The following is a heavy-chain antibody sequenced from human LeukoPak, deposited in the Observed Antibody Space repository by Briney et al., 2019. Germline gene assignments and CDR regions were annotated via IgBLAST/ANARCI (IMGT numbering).Heavy chain of an antibody. J-gene: IGHJ2*01. CDR1: GFTFNSYG. CDR3: AKTSDSAVAGTGSDWYFDL. V-gene: IGHV3-30*18. Sequence: GRSLRLSCAASGFTFNSYGMHWVRQAPGKGLEWVAVISYDGSNKYYADSVKGRFTISRDNSKNTLYLQMNSLRAEDTAVYYCAKTSDSAVAGTGSDWYFDLWGRGTLVTVSS. CDR2: ISYDGSNK. D-gene: IGHD6-19*01.